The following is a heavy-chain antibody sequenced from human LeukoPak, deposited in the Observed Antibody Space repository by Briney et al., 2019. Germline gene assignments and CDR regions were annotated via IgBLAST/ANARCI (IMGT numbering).Heavy chain of an antibody. D-gene: IGHD3-10*01. CDR2: IYTSGST. CDR3: ARDSEGWFDP. Sequence: PSETLSLTCTVSGGSISSGSYYWSWIRQPAGKGLEWIGRIYTSGSTNYNPSLKSRVTISVDTSKNQFSLKLSSVTAADTAVYYCARDSEGWFDPWGQGTLVTVSS. V-gene: IGHV4-61*02. J-gene: IGHJ5*02. CDR1: GGSISSGSYY.